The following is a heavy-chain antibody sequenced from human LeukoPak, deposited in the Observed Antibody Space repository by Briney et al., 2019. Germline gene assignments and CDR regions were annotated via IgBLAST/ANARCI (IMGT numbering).Heavy chain of an antibody. Sequence: GGTLRLSCAASGFSFSDYGMSWVRQAPGKGLEWVSLISGTAFTTYYADSVRGRFTISRDNSKNTLYLEMNSLRAEDTAVYYCAKVTYGPGTYGAFDYWGQGTLVTVSS. CDR2: ISGTAFTT. J-gene: IGHJ4*02. V-gene: IGHV3-23*01. CDR1: GFSFSDYG. D-gene: IGHD3-10*01. CDR3: AKVTYGPGTYGAFDY.